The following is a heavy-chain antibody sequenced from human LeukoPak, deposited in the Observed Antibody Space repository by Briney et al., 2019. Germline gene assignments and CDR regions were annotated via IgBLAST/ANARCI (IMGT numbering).Heavy chain of an antibody. D-gene: IGHD2-2*01. J-gene: IGHJ3*02. V-gene: IGHV3-21*01. CDR2: ISSSSSYI. Sequence: GGSLRLSCAASGFTFSSYSMNWVRQAPGKGLEWVSSISSSSSYIYYADSVKGRFTISRDNAKNSLYLRMNSLRAEDTAVYYCAIADIVVVPAAPDAFDIWGQGTMVTVSS. CDR1: GFTFSSYS. CDR3: AIADIVVVPAAPDAFDI.